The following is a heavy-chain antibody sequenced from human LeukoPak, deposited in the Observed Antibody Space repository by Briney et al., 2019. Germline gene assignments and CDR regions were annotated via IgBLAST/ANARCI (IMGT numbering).Heavy chain of an antibody. J-gene: IGHJ2*01. D-gene: IGHD2-15*01. CDR1: GGSFSGYY. CDR3: ARVKGYCSGGSCFHWYFDL. CDR2: INHSGST. V-gene: IGHV4-34*01. Sequence: SETLSLTCAVYGGSFSGYYWSWIRQPPGKGLEWMGEINHSGSTNYNPSLKSRVTISVDTSKNQFSLKLSSVTAADTAVYYCARVKGYCSGGSCFHWYFDLWGRGTLVTVSS.